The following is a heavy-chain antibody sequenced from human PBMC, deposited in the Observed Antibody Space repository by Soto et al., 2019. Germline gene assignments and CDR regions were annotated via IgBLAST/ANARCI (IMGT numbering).Heavy chain of an antibody. CDR3: ASGGPYSGASPPAGYYGMDV. V-gene: IGHV3-53*01. CDR2: IYSGGST. J-gene: IGHJ6*02. CDR1: GFTVSSDY. D-gene: IGHD2-15*01. Sequence: GGPLRLSCAASGFTVSSDYMSWGRQAPRKGLEWVSVIYSGGSTYYADSVKGRFTISRDNSKNTLYLQMNSLRAEDTAVYYCASGGPYSGASPPAGYYGMDVWGQGTTVTVSS.